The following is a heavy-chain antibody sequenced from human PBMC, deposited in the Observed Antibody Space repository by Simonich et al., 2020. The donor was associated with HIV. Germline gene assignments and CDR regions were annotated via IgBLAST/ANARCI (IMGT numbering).Heavy chain of an antibody. D-gene: IGHD5-12*01. CDR1: GGSFSGYY. V-gene: IGHV4-34*01. CDR3: ARRTGYDLDY. Sequence: QVHLQQWGAGLLKPSETLSLTCAVYGGSFSGYYWSWIRQPPGKGLVWIGEINHSGSTDYNPSLKSRVTISVDTSKNQFSLKLSSVTAADTALYYCARRTGYDLDYWGQGTLVTVSS. J-gene: IGHJ4*02. CDR2: INHSGST.